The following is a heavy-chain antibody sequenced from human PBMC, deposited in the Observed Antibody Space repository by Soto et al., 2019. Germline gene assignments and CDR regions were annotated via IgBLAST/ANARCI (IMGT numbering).Heavy chain of an antibody. V-gene: IGHV1-2*04. CDR2: INPNSGGT. D-gene: IGHD6-6*01. Sequence: GASVKVSCKASGGTFSSYAISWVRQAPGQGLEWMGWINPNSGGTNYAQKFQGWVTMTRDTSISTAYMELSRLRSDDTAVYYCARGGYSSSYYYYYGMDVWGQGTTVTVS. CDR3: ARGGYSSSYYYYYGMDV. J-gene: IGHJ6*02. CDR1: GGTFSSYA.